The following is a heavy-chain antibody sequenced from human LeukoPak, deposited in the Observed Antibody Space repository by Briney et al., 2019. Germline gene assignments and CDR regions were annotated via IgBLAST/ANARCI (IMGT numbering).Heavy chain of an antibody. V-gene: IGHV4-39*07. Sequence: SETLSLTCTVSGGSISSSSYYWGWIRQPPGKGLEWIGSIYYSGSTYYNPSLKSRVTISVDTSKNQFSLKLSSVTAADTAVYYCARDGGWLQLEGYFDYWGQGTLVTVPS. CDR1: GGSISSSSYY. D-gene: IGHD5-24*01. J-gene: IGHJ4*02. CDR2: IYYSGST. CDR3: ARDGGWLQLEGYFDY.